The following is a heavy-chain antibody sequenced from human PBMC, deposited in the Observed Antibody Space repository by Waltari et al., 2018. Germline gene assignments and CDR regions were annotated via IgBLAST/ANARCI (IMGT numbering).Heavy chain of an antibody. V-gene: IGHV4-34*01. CDR1: GGSFSGYF. Sequence: QVQLRQWGAGLLKPSETLSLTCAVYGGSFSGYFWSWIRQPPGKGLEWLGEINHSGGTTYNPSLKSQLTISVDTSKSQFSLRLSSETAADTAVYYCARRLGYCSSTSCLAFDIWGQGTMVTVSS. CDR3: ARRLGYCSSTSCLAFDI. CDR2: INHSGGT. D-gene: IGHD2-2*01. J-gene: IGHJ3*02.